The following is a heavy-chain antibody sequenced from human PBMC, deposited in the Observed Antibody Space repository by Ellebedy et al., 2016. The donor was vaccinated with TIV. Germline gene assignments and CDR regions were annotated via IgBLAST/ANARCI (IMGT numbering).Heavy chain of an antibody. J-gene: IGHJ4*02. D-gene: IGHD6-19*01. Sequence: GESLKISXAASGFTFSNYWTNWVRQAPGKGLEWVANIKEGGTKRYYVDSVKGRFSISRDDAKNSIYLQMNSLRVEDTAIYYCVTQRGLDWGQGTLVTVSS. V-gene: IGHV3-7*01. CDR3: VTQRGLD. CDR1: GFTFSNYW. CDR2: IKEGGTKR.